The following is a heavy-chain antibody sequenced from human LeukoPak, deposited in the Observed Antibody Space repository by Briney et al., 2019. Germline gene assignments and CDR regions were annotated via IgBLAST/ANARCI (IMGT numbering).Heavy chain of an antibody. CDR2: ISGYNGNT. CDR1: GYTFTTYN. Sequence: ASVKVSCKASGYTFTTYNINWVRQAPGQGLEWMGWISGYNGNTNYAQKLQGRVTMTTDTSTSTAYMELRSLKSDDTAVYYCARGGYYGSGNDFRFDPWGQGTLVTVSS. V-gene: IGHV1-18*01. CDR3: ARGGYYGSGNDFRFDP. J-gene: IGHJ5*02. D-gene: IGHD3-10*01.